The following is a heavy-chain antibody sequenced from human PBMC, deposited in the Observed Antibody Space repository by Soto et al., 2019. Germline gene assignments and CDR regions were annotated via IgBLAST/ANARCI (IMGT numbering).Heavy chain of an antibody. CDR1: GLTFRSYP. V-gene: IGHV3-23*01. CDR3: AKGSRVVVPAAMVY. J-gene: IGHJ4*02. D-gene: IGHD2-2*01. Sequence: GGFLSLSFAASGLTFRSYPMSWARQAPGKGLECVSAISGSGGSTYYADSVKGRFTISRDNSKNTLYLQMNSLRAEDTAVYYCAKGSRVVVPAAMVYWGQGTLVTVSS. CDR2: ISGSGGST.